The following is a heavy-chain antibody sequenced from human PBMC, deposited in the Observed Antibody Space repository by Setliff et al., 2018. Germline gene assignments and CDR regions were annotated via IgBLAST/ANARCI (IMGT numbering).Heavy chain of an antibody. CDR2: IYHTGRT. Sequence: LSLTCGVSNYSISSGYYWAWIRQPPGRGLEWIGSIYHTGRTDYNPSLKTRVTISVDTSKNQFSLRLTSVTAADTADYYCARRPPYWGFDYWGRGTLVTVSS. CDR3: ARRPPYWGFDY. CDR1: NYSISSGYY. V-gene: IGHV4-38-2*01. J-gene: IGHJ4*02. D-gene: IGHD3-16*01.